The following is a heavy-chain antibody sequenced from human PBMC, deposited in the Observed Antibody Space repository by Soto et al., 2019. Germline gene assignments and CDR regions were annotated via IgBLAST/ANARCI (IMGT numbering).Heavy chain of an antibody. CDR1: GTSISSYY. J-gene: IGHJ4*02. Sequence: SETLSLTCTVSGTSISSYYWSWIRQPPGKGLEWTANIHYSGTTNYNPSLASRVTLSVDTSKNQFSLKMTSVTAADRAMYFCARYNSYAIDYWGRGTLVTVSS. V-gene: IGHV4-59*01. CDR3: ARYNSYAIDY. CDR2: IHYSGTT. D-gene: IGHD2-8*01.